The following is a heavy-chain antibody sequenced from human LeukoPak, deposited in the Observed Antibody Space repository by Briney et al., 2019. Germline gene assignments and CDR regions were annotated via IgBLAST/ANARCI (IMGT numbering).Heavy chain of an antibody. J-gene: IGHJ5*02. CDR1: GYTFTSYG. Sequence: ASVKVSCKASGYTFTSYGISWVRQAPGQGLEWMGWISAYNGNTNYAQKLQGRVTMTPDTSTSTAYMELRSLRSDDTAVYYCARDVPTYYDYVWGSYRYSPWGQGTLVTVSS. V-gene: IGHV1-18*01. CDR3: ARDVPTYYDYVWGSYRYSP. CDR2: ISAYNGNT. D-gene: IGHD3-16*02.